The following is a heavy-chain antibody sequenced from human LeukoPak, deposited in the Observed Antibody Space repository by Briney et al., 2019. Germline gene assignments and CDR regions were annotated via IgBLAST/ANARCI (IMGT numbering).Heavy chain of an antibody. V-gene: IGHV3-48*03. CDR2: ISSSDSVK. Sequence: PAGSLRLSCAASGFSVSSYEMNWVRQAPGKGLEWISYISSSDSVKLYADSVKGRFTISSDNAKNSLHLQMNNLRAGDTAVYYGARDWLRLGYWGQGTLGTVSS. D-gene: IGHD5-12*01. CDR1: GFSVSSYE. CDR3: ARDWLRLGY. J-gene: IGHJ4*02.